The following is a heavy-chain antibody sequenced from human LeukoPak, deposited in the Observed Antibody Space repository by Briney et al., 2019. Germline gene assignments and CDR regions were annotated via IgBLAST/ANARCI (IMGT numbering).Heavy chain of an antibody. V-gene: IGHV4-34*01. CDR2: INHSGST. J-gene: IGHJ3*02. Sequence: SETLSLTCAAYGGSFSGYYWSWIRQSPGKGLEWIGEINHSGSTNYNPSLKSRVTMSVDTSKNQFSLKLSSVTAADTAVYYCARVGDGPYSGSYYRAFDIWGQGTMVTVSS. D-gene: IGHD1-26*01. CDR3: ARVGDGPYSGSYYRAFDI. CDR1: GGSFSGYY.